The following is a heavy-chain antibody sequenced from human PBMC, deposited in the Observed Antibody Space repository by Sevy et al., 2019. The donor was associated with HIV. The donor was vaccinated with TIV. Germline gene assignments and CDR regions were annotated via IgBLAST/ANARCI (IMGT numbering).Heavy chain of an antibody. CDR3: ARAITIFGLTIMLDP. CDR2: TYYRYKWYN. V-gene: IGHV6-1*01. Sequence: KQSQTLSLTCTISGDSVSSSSVAWNWIRQSPSRGLEWLGRTYYRYKWYNDYALSVKNRIIISPDTSKNQLSLQLNSVTPEDTAVYYCARAITIFGLTIMLDPWGLGTLVTVSS. CDR1: GDSVSSSSVA. J-gene: IGHJ5*02. D-gene: IGHD3-3*01.